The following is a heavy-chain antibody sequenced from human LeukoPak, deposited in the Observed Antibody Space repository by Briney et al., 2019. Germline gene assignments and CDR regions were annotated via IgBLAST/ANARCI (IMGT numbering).Heavy chain of an antibody. CDR1: GGSISNYY. CDR2: IYYSGST. D-gene: IGHD1-14*01. Sequence: SETLSLTCTVSGGSISNYYWSWIRQPPGKGLEWIGYIYYSGSTDYNPSLKSRATISVDTSKNQFSLKLSSVTAADTAVYYCARGGTLDYWGQGTLVTVSS. J-gene: IGHJ4*02. V-gene: IGHV4-59*12. CDR3: ARGGTLDY.